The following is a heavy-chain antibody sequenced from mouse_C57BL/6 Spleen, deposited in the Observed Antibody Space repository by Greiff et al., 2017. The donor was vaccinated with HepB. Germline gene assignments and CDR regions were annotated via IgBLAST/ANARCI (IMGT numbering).Heavy chain of an antibody. D-gene: IGHD4-1*01. J-gene: IGHJ4*01. CDR2: ISSGGSYT. V-gene: IGHV5-6*01. CDR3: ARPPGDYYAMDY. CDR1: GFTFSSYG. Sequence: EMHLVESGGDLVKPGGSLKLSCAASGFTFSSYGMSWVRQTPDKRLEWVATISSGGSYTYYPDSVKGRFTISRDNAKNTLYLQMSSLKSEDTAMYYCARPPGDYYAMDYWGQGTSVTVSS.